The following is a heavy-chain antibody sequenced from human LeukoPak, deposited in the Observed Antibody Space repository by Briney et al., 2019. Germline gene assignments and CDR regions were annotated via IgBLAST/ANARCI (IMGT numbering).Heavy chain of an antibody. J-gene: IGHJ4*02. D-gene: IGHD3-10*01. CDR2: ISYDGSNK. CDR3: ARAGTYYYGSGSTFDY. CDR1: GFTFSSYG. Sequence: GGSLRLSCAASGFTFSSYGMHWVRQAPGKGLEWVAVISYDGSNKYYADSVKGRFTISRDNSKNTLYLQMNSLRAEDTAVYYCARAGTYYYGSGSTFDYWGQGTLVTVSS. V-gene: IGHV3-30*03.